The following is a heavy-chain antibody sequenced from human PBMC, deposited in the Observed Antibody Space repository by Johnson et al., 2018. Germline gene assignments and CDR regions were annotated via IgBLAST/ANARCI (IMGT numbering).Heavy chain of an antibody. CDR2: ISQGGVSK. CDR3: ARDRGDCSGGSCWGYFQH. Sequence: EVQLLESGGCLVQPGGSLRLSCAASGFTFSNYAMTWVRQAPGKGLEWVSTISQGGVSKYYADSVKGRFTISRDDSKNTLYLQMNSLRAEDTAIYYCARDRGDCSGGSCWGYFQHWGQGTLVTVSS. J-gene: IGHJ1*01. CDR1: GFTFSNYA. D-gene: IGHD2-15*01. V-gene: IGHV3-23*01.